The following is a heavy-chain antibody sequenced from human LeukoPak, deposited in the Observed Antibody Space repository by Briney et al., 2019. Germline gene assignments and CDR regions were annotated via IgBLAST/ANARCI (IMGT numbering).Heavy chain of an antibody. Sequence: PGGSLRLSCAASGFTFSTYSMNWVRQAPGKGLEWVSSISSSSSYIYYADSVKGRFTISRDNAKNSLYLQMNSLRAEDTAVYYCARDKRSSSWTRTAYYYYMDVWGKGTTVTVSS. CDR3: ARDKRSSSWTRTAYYYYMDV. J-gene: IGHJ6*03. CDR2: ISSSSSYI. CDR1: GFTFSTYS. D-gene: IGHD6-13*01. V-gene: IGHV3-21*01.